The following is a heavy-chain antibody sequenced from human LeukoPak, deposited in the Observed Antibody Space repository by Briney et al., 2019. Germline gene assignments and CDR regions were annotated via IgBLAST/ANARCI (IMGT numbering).Heavy chain of an antibody. D-gene: IGHD6-25*01. V-gene: IGHV4-39*01. J-gene: IGHJ4*02. Sequence: SETLSLTCAVSGGSISSGGYYWSWIRQHPGKGLEWIGCIYYSGSTYYNPSLKSRVTISVDTSKNQFSLKLSSVTAADTAVYYCTAGRSDYFDFWGQGTLVTVSS. CDR3: TAGRSDYFDF. CDR2: IYYSGST. CDR1: GGSISSGGYY.